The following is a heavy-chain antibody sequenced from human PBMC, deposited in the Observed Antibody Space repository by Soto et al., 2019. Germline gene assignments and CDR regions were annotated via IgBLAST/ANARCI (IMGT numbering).Heavy chain of an antibody. CDR3: ARGCSGGSCYSKGYYYGMDV. J-gene: IGHJ6*02. CDR1: GGTFSSYA. D-gene: IGHD2-15*01. V-gene: IGHV1-69*13. CDR2: IIPIFGTA. Sequence: SVKVSCKASGGTFSSYAISWVRQAPGQGLEWMGGIIPIFGTANYAQKFQGRVTITADESTSTAYMELSSLRSEDTAVYYCARGCSGGSCYSKGYYYGMDVWGQGTTVTVSS.